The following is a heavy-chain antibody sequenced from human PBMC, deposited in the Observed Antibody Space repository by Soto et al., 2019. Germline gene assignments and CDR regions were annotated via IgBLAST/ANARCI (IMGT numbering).Heavy chain of an antibody. J-gene: IGHJ4*02. CDR3: ARDIVVPAAITPGY. Sequence: SVKGSCKDPVYTFTSDANRRRRQVPGQGLEWMGWISAYNGNTNYAQKLQGRVTMTTDTSTSTAYMELRSLRSDDTAVYYCARDIVVPAAITPGYWGQGTLVTAPQ. D-gene: IGHD2-2*02. V-gene: IGHV1-18*01. CDR2: ISAYNGNT. CDR1: VYTFTSDA.